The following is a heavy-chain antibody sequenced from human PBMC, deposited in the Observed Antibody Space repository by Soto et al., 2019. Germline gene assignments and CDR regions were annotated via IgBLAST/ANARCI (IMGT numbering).Heavy chain of an antibody. CDR1: GFTFSNFV. D-gene: IGHD6-13*01. Sequence: EVQLLESGGGLVQPGGSLRLSCAASGFTFSNFVMAWARQAPGKGLEWVSSLTGSGGSTYYADSVKGRFTISRDNSKSTLYLQINSLRAEDTAVYYCAKGDLSSSWYTLFDYWGQGTLVTVSS. CDR2: LTGSGGST. V-gene: IGHV3-23*01. J-gene: IGHJ4*02. CDR3: AKGDLSSSWYTLFDY.